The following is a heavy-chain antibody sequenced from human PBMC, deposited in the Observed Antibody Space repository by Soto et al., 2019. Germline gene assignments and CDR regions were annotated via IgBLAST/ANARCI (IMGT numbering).Heavy chain of an antibody. J-gene: IGHJ4*02. Sequence: EVQLVESGGGLVQPGGSLRLSCEASGFTFVNYWMNWVRQTPGKGLEWVANIKPDGGEQYYVDSVKGRFTISRDNAKDSLYLQMCRLRADDTAVYYCASGHCNSCDYWGQGTLVTVSS. CDR3: ASGHCNSCDY. V-gene: IGHV3-7*05. D-gene: IGHD2-21*02. CDR1: GFTFVNYW. CDR2: IKPDGGEQ.